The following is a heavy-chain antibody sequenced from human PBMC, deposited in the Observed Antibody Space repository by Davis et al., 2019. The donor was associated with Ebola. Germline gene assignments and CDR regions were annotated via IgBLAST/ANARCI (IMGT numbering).Heavy chain of an antibody. J-gene: IGHJ4*02. CDR2: VKQDGSDT. CDR1: GLTFTHYW. V-gene: IGHV3-7*01. Sequence: GESLKISCVVSGLTFTHYWMNWVRQAPGKGLEWVANVKQDGSDTYYVDSVKGRFIISRDNTKNSIYLEMDSLRDDDSAVYYCARMRNFDYWGQGTLVTVSS. CDR3: ARMRNFDY.